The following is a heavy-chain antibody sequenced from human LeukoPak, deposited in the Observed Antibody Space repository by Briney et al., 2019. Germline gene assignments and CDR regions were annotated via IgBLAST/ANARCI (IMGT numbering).Heavy chain of an antibody. CDR3: ARERTVTQRPLDY. Sequence: ASVKVSCKASGYTFTGYYMHWVRQAPGQGLEWMGWINPNSGGTNYAQKFQGRVTMTRDTSISTAYMELSRLRSDDTAVYYRARERTVTQRPLDYWGQGTLVTVSS. CDR2: INPNSGGT. D-gene: IGHD4-17*01. CDR1: GYTFTGYY. V-gene: IGHV1-2*02. J-gene: IGHJ4*02.